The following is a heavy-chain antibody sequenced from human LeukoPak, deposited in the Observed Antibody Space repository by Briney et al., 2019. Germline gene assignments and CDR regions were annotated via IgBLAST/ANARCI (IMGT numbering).Heavy chain of an antibody. CDR1: GFTFSDYW. V-gene: IGHV3-48*04. J-gene: IGHJ6*04. Sequence: GGSLRLSCAASGFTFSDYWMNWVHQAPGKGLEWVSYISSSGSTIYYADSVKGRFTISRDNAKNSLYLQMNSLRAEDTAVYYCAELGITMIGGVWGKGTTVTISS. D-gene: IGHD3-10*02. CDR2: ISSSGSTI. CDR3: AELGITMIGGV.